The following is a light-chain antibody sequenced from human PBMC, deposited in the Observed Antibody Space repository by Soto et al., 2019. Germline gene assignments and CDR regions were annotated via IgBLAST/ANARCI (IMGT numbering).Light chain of an antibody. J-gene: IGLJ3*02. CDR2: GVS. V-gene: IGLV2-23*02. Sequence: SALTQPASVSGSPGQSITISCIGTSSDVGSSDFVSWYQQHPGKAPKLMIYGVSERPSGVSNRFSGSKSGNTASLTISGLQADDEAEYYCCSYAGRSTWVFGGGTKVTVL. CDR1: SSDVGSSDF. CDR3: CSYAGRSTWV.